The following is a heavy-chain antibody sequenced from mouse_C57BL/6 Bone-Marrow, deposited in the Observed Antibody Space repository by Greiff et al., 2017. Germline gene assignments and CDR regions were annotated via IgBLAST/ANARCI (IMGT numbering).Heavy chain of an antibody. CDR2: IYPGNGDT. CDR3: ARWYYGKDAMDY. Sequence: QVQLKESGAELVRPGASVKMSCKASGYTFTSYNMHWVKQTPRQGLEWIGAIYPGNGDTSYNQKFKGKATLTVDKSSSTAYMQLSSLTSEDSAVYFCARWYYGKDAMDYWGQGTSVTVSS. CDR1: GYTFTSYN. J-gene: IGHJ4*01. D-gene: IGHD1-1*01. V-gene: IGHV1-12*01.